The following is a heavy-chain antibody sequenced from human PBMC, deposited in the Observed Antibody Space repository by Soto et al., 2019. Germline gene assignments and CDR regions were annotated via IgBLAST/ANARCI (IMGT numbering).Heavy chain of an antibody. V-gene: IGHV1-18*01. J-gene: IGHJ4*02. CDR2: ISAYNGNT. CDR3: ARALLPDPQFRNWLQLWMVD. Sequence: QVQLVQSGAEVKKPGASVKVSCKASGYTFTSYGISWVRQAPGQGLEGMGWISAYNGNTNYAQKLQVRVTMTTDTSTSTAYMELRSLRSDDTAVYYCARALLPDPQFRNWLQLWMVDWGQGTLVTVSS. D-gene: IGHD5-18*01. CDR1: GYTFTSYG.